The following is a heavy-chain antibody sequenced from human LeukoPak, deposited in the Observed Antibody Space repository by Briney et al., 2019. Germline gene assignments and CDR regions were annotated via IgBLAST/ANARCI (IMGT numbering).Heavy chain of an antibody. J-gene: IGHJ4*02. Sequence: PGGSLRLSCAASGFTFSSYSMNWVRQAPGKGLEWVSSISSSSSYIYYADSVKGRFTISRDNAKNSPYLQMNSLRAEDTAVYYCAREPTYGSGSYHDYWGQGTLVTVS. CDR1: GFTFSSYS. D-gene: IGHD3-10*01. V-gene: IGHV3-21*01. CDR3: AREPTYGSGSYHDY. CDR2: ISSSSSYI.